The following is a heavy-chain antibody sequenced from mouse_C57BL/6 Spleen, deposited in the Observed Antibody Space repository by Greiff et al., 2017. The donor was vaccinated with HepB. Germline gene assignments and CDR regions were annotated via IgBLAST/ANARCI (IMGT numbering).Heavy chain of an antibody. V-gene: IGHV5-9*01. Sequence: EVHLVESGGGLVKPGGSLKLSCAASGFTFSSYTMSWVRQTPEKRLEWVATISGGGGNTYYPDSVKGRFTISRDNAKNTLYLQMSSLRSEDTALYYCARHGYYGMDYWGQGTSVTVSS. CDR3: ARHGYYGMDY. CDR1: GFTFSSYT. J-gene: IGHJ4*01. CDR2: ISGGGGNT.